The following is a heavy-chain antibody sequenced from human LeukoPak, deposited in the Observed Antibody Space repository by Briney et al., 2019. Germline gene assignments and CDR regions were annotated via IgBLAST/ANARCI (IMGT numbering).Heavy chain of an antibody. CDR2: INLNSGTT. D-gene: IGHD3-10*01. Sequence: ASVKVSCKSSGDAFTNEYMHWVRQAPGQGLEWMGVINLNSGTTNYAQNFQGRVTMTRDTSTDTVYMELSSLRSDDTALYYCARDLPPGYGSKAYWGQGTLVTVSS. J-gene: IGHJ4*02. V-gene: IGHV1-46*01. CDR1: GDAFTNEY. CDR3: ARDLPPGYGSKAY.